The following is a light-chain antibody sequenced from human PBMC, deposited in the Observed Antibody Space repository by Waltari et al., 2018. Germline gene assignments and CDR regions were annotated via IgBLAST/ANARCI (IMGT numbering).Light chain of an antibody. CDR2: GAS. J-gene: IGKJ1*01. V-gene: IGKV3D-15*01. CDR1: QSVSSS. Sequence: EIVMTQSPATLSLSPGERATLSCRGSQSVSSSLAWFQQKPGQAPRLLIYGASSRATGIPDRFSGSGSGTEFTLTISSLEPEDVAVYYCQQNSNWPQTFGQGTKVEIK. CDR3: QQNSNWPQT.